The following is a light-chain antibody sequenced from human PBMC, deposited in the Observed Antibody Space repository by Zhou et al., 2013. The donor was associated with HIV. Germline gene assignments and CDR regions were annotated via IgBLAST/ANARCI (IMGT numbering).Light chain of an antibody. J-gene: IGKJ4*01. CDR1: QSVSSN. Sequence: DIVLTQSPGTLSLSPGERATLSCWASQSVSSNLAWYQQKPGQAPRLLMYGASSRANGIPARFSGSGSGTEFTLTISSLQSEDSAVYYCQQYQKWPLTFGGGTKVDIK. CDR2: GAS. CDR3: QQYQKWPLT. V-gene: IGKV3-15*01.